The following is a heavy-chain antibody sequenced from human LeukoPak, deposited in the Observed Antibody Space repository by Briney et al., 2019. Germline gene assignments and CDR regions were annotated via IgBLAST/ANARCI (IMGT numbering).Heavy chain of an antibody. J-gene: IGHJ4*02. CDR2: ISYDGGNT. CDR1: GFTFSSYV. D-gene: IGHD1-14*01. Sequence: GRSLRLSCAASGFTFSSYVMHWVRQAPGKGLEWVAVISYDGGNTNYGDSVKGQFTISRDNLKNTLYQQMNSLRPEDTAVYYCARGPSITTVSYFQYWGQGILVTVSS. CDR3: ARGPSITTVSYFQY. V-gene: IGHV3-30*01.